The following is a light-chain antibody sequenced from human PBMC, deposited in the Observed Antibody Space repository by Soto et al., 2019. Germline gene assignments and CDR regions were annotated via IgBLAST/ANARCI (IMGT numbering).Light chain of an antibody. CDR2: DNN. J-gene: IGLJ1*01. Sequence: QSALTQPPSASAAPGQKVTISCSGSSSNIGNNFVTWYQQLPGTAPKLLIYDNNKRPSGIPDRFSGSQSGTSATLGITGLQTGDEAVYYCGSWDSSLTYVFGTGTKVTVL. CDR1: SSNIGNNF. CDR3: GSWDSSLTYV. V-gene: IGLV1-51*01.